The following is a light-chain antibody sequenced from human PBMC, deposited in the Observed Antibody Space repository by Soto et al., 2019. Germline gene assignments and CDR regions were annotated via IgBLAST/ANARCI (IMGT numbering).Light chain of an antibody. J-gene: IGLJ1*01. V-gene: IGLV2-14*01. CDR2: EVN. CDR3: SSYTSSSTFYV. Sequence: QSALTQPASVSGSPGQSITISCTGTSSDVGGFNYVSWYQQHPGKAPKLMTYEVNNRPSGVSNRFSGSKSGNTASLTISGLQAEDEADYYCSSYTSSSTFYVFGSGTKLTVL. CDR1: SSDVGGFNY.